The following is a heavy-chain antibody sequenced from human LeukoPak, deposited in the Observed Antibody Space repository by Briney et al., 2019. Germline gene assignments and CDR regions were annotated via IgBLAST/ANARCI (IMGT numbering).Heavy chain of an antibody. CDR3: ARDRGPNTYDY. V-gene: IGHV3-7*01. J-gene: IGHJ4*02. CDR2: MNQDGSEQ. D-gene: IGHD3-10*01. Sequence: PGGSLRLSCAASGFTFSRYWLGWVRQAPGKGLEWVANMNQDGSEQYYVESVEGRFTISRDNAKNSLYLQMNSLRVEDTAVYYWARDRGPNTYDYWGQGTLVTVSS. CDR1: GFTFSRYW.